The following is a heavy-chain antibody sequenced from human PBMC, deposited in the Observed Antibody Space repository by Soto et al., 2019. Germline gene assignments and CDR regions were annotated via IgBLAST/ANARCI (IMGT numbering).Heavy chain of an antibody. J-gene: IGHJ5*02. V-gene: IGHV4-31*03. CDR1: GGSISSGDYY. D-gene: IGHD3-3*01. Sequence: QVQLQESGPGLVKPSQTLSLTCTVSGGSISSGDYYWSWIRQHPGKGLEWIGYIYYSGSTYYNPSLTSRVTISVDTSKNQFSLKLSSVTAADTAVYCCARWWSGSRQGFDPWGQGTLVTVSS. CDR3: ARWWSGSRQGFDP. CDR2: IYYSGST.